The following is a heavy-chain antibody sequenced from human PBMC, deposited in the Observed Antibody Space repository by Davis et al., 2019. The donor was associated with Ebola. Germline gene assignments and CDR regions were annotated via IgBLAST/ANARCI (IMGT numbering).Heavy chain of an antibody. CDR3: AREAGSGWANWFDP. V-gene: IGHV3-7*01. D-gene: IGHD6-19*01. Sequence: GGSLRLSCAASGFTVSSNYMSWVRQAPGKGLEWVANIKQDGSEKYYVDSVKGRFTISRDSAKNSLYLQMNSLRAEDTAVYYCAREAGSGWANWFDPWGQGTLVTVSS. CDR2: IKQDGSEK. CDR1: GFTVSSNY. J-gene: IGHJ5*02.